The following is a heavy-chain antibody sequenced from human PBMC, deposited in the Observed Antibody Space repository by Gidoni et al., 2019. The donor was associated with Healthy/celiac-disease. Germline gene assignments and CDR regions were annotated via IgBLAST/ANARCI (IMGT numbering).Heavy chain of an antibody. J-gene: IGHJ4*02. D-gene: IGHD5-12*01. CDR1: GGSLSSSSYY. Sequence: QLQLQESGPGLVKPSETLSLPCTVSGGSLSSSSYYWGWIRQPPGKGLEWIGSIYYSGSTYYNPSLKSRVTISVDTSKNQFSLKLSSVTAADTAVYYCAREYSGYDHFDYWGQGTLVTVSS. CDR2: IYYSGST. V-gene: IGHV4-39*07. CDR3: AREYSGYDHFDY.